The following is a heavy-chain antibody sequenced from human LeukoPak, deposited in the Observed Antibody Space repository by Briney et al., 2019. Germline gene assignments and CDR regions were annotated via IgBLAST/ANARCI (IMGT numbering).Heavy chain of an antibody. CDR3: AKDLAATEPLPRTLGY. D-gene: IGHD2-15*01. CDR2: ISGSSSPT. V-gene: IGHV3-48*01. J-gene: IGHJ4*02. CDR1: GFTFSGYS. Sequence: GGSLRLSCVGSGFTFSGYSMNWVRQAPGKGLEWVSYISGSSSPTFYADSVKGRFTISRDNSKNTLYLQMNSLRAEDTAVYYCAKDLAATEPLPRTLGYWGQGTLVTVSS.